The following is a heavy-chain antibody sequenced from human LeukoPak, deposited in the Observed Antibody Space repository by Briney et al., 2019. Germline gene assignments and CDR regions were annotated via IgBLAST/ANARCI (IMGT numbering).Heavy chain of an antibody. D-gene: IGHD4-11*01. Sequence: GGSLRLSCAASGFTFDDYALHWVRQVRGKDLEWVSGISWNSGTVDYADSVKGRFTISRDNAKNSLYLQMNSLRAEDTALYYCAKDIPRRSIYYVFDSWGQGALVTVSS. J-gene: IGHJ4*02. CDR3: AKDIPRRSIYYVFDS. CDR2: ISWNSGTV. CDR1: GFTFDDYA. V-gene: IGHV3-9*01.